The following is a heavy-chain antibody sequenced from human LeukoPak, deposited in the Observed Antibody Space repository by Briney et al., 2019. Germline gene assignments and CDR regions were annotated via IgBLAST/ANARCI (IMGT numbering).Heavy chain of an antibody. CDR2: ISGSGSAT. CDR3: AKTEAPAAIRAGSDY. J-gene: IGHJ4*02. V-gene: IGHV3-23*01. CDR1: GFTFSNYG. D-gene: IGHD2-2*02. Sequence: GGSLRLSCAASGFTFSNYGMSWVRQAPEKGLEWVSTISGSGSATYNAGSVKGRFTTSRDNSNNTLYLQMNSLRAEDTAVYYCAKTEAPAAIRAGSDYWGQGTLVTVSS.